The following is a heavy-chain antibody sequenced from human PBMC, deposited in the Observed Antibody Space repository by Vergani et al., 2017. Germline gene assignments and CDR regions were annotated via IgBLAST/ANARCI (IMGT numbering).Heavy chain of an antibody. J-gene: IGHJ6*03. CDR3: AKDGAPNGYFDCLSETYYYYYMDV. CDR1: GFTFSSYA. V-gene: IGHV3-23*01. CDR2: ISGSGGST. D-gene: IGHD3-9*01. Sequence: EVQLLESGGGLVQPGGSLRLSCAASGFTFSSYAMSWVRQAPGMGLEWVSAISGSGGSTYSADSVTGRFTISRDNSKNTLYLQMNSLRAEDTAVYYCAKDGAPNGYFDCLSETYYYYYMDVWGKGTTVTVSS.